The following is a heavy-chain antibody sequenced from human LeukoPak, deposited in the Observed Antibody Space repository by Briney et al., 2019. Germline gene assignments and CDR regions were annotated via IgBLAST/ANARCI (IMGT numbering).Heavy chain of an antibody. J-gene: IGHJ4*02. CDR1: GGSISSYY. V-gene: IGHV4-59*01. CDR2: IYYSGST. D-gene: IGHD1-1*01. CDR3: ARWGTGTEAYFDY. Sequence: SETLSLTCTVSGGSISSYYWSWIRQPPGKGLEWIGYIYYSGSTNYNPSLKSRVTISVDTSKNQFSLKLSSVTAADTAVYYCARWGTGTEAYFDYWGQGTLVTVSS.